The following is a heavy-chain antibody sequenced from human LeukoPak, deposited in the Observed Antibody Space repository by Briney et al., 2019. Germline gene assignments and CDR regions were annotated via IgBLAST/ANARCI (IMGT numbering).Heavy chain of an antibody. CDR2: IGTAGDT. Sequence: GGSLRLSCAASGFTFSSYDMHGVRQARGKGLEWVSAIGTAGDTYYPGSVKGRFTISRENAKNSLYLQMNSLRAGDTAVYYCARGSAGAPGITMVRGVKHYYFDYWGQGTLVTVSS. J-gene: IGHJ4*02. D-gene: IGHD3-10*01. V-gene: IGHV3-13*01. CDR3: ARGSAGAPGITMVRGVKHYYFDY. CDR1: GFTFSSYD.